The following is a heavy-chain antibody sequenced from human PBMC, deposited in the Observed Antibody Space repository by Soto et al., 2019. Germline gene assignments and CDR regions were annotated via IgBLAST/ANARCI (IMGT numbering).Heavy chain of an antibody. CDR1: GFTFSSYG. D-gene: IGHD3-22*01. CDR2: ISYDGSNK. V-gene: IGHV3-30*03. CDR3: ATPSYDSSGYYHYFDY. Sequence: HPGGSLRLSCAASGFTFSSYGMHWVRQAPGKGLEWVAVISYDGSNKYYADSVKGRFTISRDNSKNTLYLQMNSLRAEDTAVYYCATPSYDSSGYYHYFDYWGQGTLVTVSS. J-gene: IGHJ4*02.